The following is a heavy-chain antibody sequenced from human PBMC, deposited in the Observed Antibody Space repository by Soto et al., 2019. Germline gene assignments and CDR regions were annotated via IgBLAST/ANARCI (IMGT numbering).Heavy chain of an antibody. D-gene: IGHD5-12*01. CDR2: NYHSGTT. Sequence: SETLSLTCAVSGVTISTYYWSWIRQPPRKGLEWIGYNYHSGTTNYNPSLKSRVTISVDTSKNQFSLRLTSVTAADTAIYYCVREAYIGYGHAIDHWGQGILVTVSS. V-gene: IGHV4-59*01. CDR1: GVTISTYY. J-gene: IGHJ4*02. CDR3: VREAYIGYGHAIDH.